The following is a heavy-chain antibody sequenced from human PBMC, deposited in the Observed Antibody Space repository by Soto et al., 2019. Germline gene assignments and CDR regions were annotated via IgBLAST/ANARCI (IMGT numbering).Heavy chain of an antibody. V-gene: IGHV4-59*01. D-gene: IGHD3-9*01. CDR1: GGSISSYY. Sequence: QVQLQESGPGLVKPSETLSLTCTVSGGSISSYYWSWIRQPPGKGLEWIGYIYYSGSTNYNPSLKSRVTISVDTSKNQFSLKLSSVTAADTAVYYCARDSDILTTWDLWGQGTLVTVSS. J-gene: IGHJ4*02. CDR2: IYYSGST. CDR3: ARDSDILTTWDL.